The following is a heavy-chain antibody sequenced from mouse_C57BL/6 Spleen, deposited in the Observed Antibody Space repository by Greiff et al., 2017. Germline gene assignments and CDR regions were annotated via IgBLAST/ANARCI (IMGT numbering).Heavy chain of an antibody. CDR1: GFTFSNYW. V-gene: IGHV6-3*01. Sequence: DVQLQESGGGLVQPGGSMKLSCVASGFTFSNYWMNWVRQSPKKGLEWVAQIRLKSDNYATHYAESVKGRFTISRDDSKSSVYLQMNNLRAEDTGIYYCTAYYYGSSPWFAYWGQGTLVTVSA. D-gene: IGHD1-1*01. CDR3: TAYYYGSSPWFAY. J-gene: IGHJ3*01. CDR2: IRLKSDNYAT.